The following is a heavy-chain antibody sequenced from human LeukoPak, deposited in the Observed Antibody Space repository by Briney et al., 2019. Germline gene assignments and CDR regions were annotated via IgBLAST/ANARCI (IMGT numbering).Heavy chain of an antibody. J-gene: IGHJ3*02. CDR3: ARVSVVTKIGVGGGAFDI. V-gene: IGHV1-69*13. D-gene: IGHD3-22*01. Sequence: ASVKVSRKASGGTFSSYAFSWVRQGPGQGPEWMGGIIPIFRTPNYAPNFQGRVTITADESSNTAYMELSSLRSEDTAVYYCARVSVVTKIGVGGGAFDIWGQGTMVTVSS. CDR1: GGTFSSYA. CDR2: IIPIFRTP.